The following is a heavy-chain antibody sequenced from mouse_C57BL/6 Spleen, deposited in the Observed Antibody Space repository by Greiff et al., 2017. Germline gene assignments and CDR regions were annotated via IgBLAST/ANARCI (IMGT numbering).Heavy chain of an antibody. V-gene: IGHV5-4*01. CDR3: AREDYGSSYRYRDV. CDR2: ISDGGSYT. Sequence: EVQLMESGGGLVKPGGSLKLSCAASGFTFSSYAMSWVRQTPEKRLEWVATISDGGSYTYYPDNVKGRFTISRDNAKNNLYLQMSHLKSEDTAMYYCAREDYGSSYRYRDVWGTGTTVTVSS. J-gene: IGHJ1*03. D-gene: IGHD1-1*01. CDR1: GFTFSSYA.